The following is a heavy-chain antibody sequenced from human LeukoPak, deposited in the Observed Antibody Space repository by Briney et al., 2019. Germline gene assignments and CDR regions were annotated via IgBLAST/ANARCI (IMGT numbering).Heavy chain of an antibody. J-gene: IGHJ4*02. CDR2: IRYDGSNK. Sequence: GGSLRLSCAASGFTFSGSAMHWVRQAPGKGLEWVAFIRYDGSNKYYADSVKGRFTISRDNSKNTVYLQMNSLRAEDTAVYYCAKEARTHGGYCSGGSCYTRAFDYWGQGTLVTVSS. CDR3: AKEARTHGGYCSGGSCYTRAFDY. D-gene: IGHD2-15*01. V-gene: IGHV3-30*02. CDR1: GFTFSGSA.